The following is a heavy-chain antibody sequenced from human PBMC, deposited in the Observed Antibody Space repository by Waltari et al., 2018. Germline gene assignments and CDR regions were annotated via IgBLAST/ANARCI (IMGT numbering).Heavy chain of an antibody. D-gene: IGHD3-22*01. CDR2: ISYNGRNI. Sequence: QVQLVESGGGVVQPGRSLRTSCGASEFTSISYSVHWVRQAPGKGVEWVAVISYNGRNIYYVDSVKGRFTISRDNSKKTLYMQMNSLRPEDTAVYYCARDYCDRTNCHGMDVWGQGTTVTVSS. CDR3: ARDYCDRTNCHGMDV. CDR1: EFTSISYS. V-gene: IGHV3-30*04. J-gene: IGHJ6*02.